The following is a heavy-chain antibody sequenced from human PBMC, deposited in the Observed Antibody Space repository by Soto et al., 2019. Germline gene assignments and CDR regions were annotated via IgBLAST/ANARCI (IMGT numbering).Heavy chain of an antibody. Sequence: QVQLVESGGGVFQPGRSLRLSCAASGFTFSNYGTHWVRQAPGKGLEWGAVISYDGSNTYYADSVKGRFTISRDNSKNTLYLQMNSLRAEDTAVYYCTKGKYSGISSYFDHWGQGTLVTVSS. CDR3: TKGKYSGISSYFDH. CDR2: ISYDGSNT. D-gene: IGHD1-26*01. V-gene: IGHV3-30*18. J-gene: IGHJ4*02. CDR1: GFTFSNYG.